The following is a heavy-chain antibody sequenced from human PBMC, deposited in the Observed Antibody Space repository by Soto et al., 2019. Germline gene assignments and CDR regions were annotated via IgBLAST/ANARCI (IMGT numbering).Heavy chain of an antibody. CDR2: IIHILGIT. V-gene: IGHV1-69*08. J-gene: IGHJ4*02. CDR3: AREGQQLEFDY. Sequence: QVQLVQSGAEVKKPGSSVRVSCKASGGTVSSSTITWVRQAPGQGLEWMGRIIHILGITHYAQKSQGRVTITADKSTSTAYMELSSLRSNDTAVYYCAREGQQLEFDYWGQGTLVTVSS. D-gene: IGHD6-13*01. CDR1: GGTVSSST.